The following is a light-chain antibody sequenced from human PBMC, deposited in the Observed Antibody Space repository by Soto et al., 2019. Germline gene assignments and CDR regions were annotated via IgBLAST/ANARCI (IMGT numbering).Light chain of an antibody. V-gene: IGKV1-5*01. J-gene: IGKJ1*01. CDR1: QSISTW. Sequence: DIQMTQSPSTLSASVGDRVTITCRASQSISTWLAWYQQKPGKAPNLLIYDASRLESGVPSRFSGSVSGTEFTLTISSLQPDDFATYYCQQYKSYSTFGQGTKVEIK. CDR2: DAS. CDR3: QQYKSYST.